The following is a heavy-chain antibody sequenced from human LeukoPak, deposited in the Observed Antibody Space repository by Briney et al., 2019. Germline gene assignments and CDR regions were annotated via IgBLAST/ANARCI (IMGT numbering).Heavy chain of an antibody. CDR3: ARDLPDSYGPEGNWYFDL. Sequence: GGSLRLSCAASGFTFSSYWMHWVRQAPGKGLVWVSRINSDGSSTSYADSVKGRFTISRDDAKNTLYLQMNSLRAEDTAVYYCARDLPDSYGPEGNWYFDLWGRGTLVTVSS. V-gene: IGHV3-74*01. D-gene: IGHD5-18*01. J-gene: IGHJ2*01. CDR2: INSDGSST. CDR1: GFTFSSYW.